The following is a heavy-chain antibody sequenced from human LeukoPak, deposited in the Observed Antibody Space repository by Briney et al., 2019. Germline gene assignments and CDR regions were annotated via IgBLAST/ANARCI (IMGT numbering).Heavy chain of an antibody. CDR2: ISSSSSTI. V-gene: IGHV3-48*01. CDR3: AREEDYYMDV. Sequence: GGSLRLSCAASGFTFSSYSMNWFRQAPGKGLEWVSYISSSSSTIYYADSVKGRFTISRDNAKNSLYLQMNSLRAEDTAVYYCAREEDYYMDVWGKGTTVTVSS. CDR1: GFTFSSYS. J-gene: IGHJ6*03.